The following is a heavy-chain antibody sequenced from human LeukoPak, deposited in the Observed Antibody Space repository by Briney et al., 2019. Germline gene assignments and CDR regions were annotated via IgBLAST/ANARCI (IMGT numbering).Heavy chain of an antibody. CDR2: IYYNERS. D-gene: IGHD1-26*01. CDR1: GDSVSSYF. V-gene: IGHV4-59*08. Sequence: SETLSLTCTVSGDSVSSYFWSWIRQPPGKGLEWIGYIYYNERSNYNPSLRSRVTISIDTSKNQFSLKLSSVTAADTAVYYCARRGSQSFGYWGQGTLVTVSS. J-gene: IGHJ4*02. CDR3: ARRGSQSFGY.